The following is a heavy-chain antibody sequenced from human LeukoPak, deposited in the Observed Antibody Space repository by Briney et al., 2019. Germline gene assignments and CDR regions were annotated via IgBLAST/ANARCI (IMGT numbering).Heavy chain of an antibody. CDR3: TRAPASTGYSSSWPFDY. CDR1: GFTFGDYA. J-gene: IGHJ4*02. Sequence: GGSLRLSCTASGFTFGDYAMSWVRQAPGKGLGWVGFIRSKAYGGTTEYAASVKGRFTISRDDSKSIAYLQMNSLKTEDTAVYYCTRAPASTGYSSSWPFDYWGQGTLVTVSS. V-gene: IGHV3-49*04. D-gene: IGHD6-13*01. CDR2: IRSKAYGGTT.